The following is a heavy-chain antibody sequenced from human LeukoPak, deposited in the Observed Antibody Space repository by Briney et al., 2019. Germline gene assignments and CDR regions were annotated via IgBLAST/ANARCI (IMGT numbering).Heavy chain of an antibody. J-gene: IGHJ4*02. Sequence: GASVKVSCKASGYTFTGYYMHWVRQAPGQGLEWMGWINPNGGGTNYAQKFQGRVTMTRDTSISTAYMELSRLRSDDTAVYYCARDGWGIQLWFDYWGQGTLVTVSS. CDR2: INPNGGGT. CDR3: ARDGWGIQLWFDY. D-gene: IGHD5-18*01. CDR1: GYTFTGYY. V-gene: IGHV1-2*02.